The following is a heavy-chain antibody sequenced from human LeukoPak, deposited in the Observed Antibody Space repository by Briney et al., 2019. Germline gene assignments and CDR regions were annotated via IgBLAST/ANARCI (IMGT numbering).Heavy chain of an antibody. V-gene: IGHV1-2*02. J-gene: IGHJ4*02. D-gene: IGHD6-19*01. CDR3: ARARSYSSGLFGY. CDR1: GYTFTGYY. Sequence: ASVKVSCKASGYTFTGYYMHWVRQAPGQGLEWMGWINPNSGGTNYAQKFQGRVTMTRDTSISTAYMELSRLRSDDTAVYYCARARSYSSGLFGYWGQGTLVTVSS. CDR2: INPNSGGT.